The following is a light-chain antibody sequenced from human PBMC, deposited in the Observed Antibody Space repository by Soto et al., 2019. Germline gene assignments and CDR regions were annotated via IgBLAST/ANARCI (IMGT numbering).Light chain of an antibody. CDR1: QSVSSSF. J-gene: IGKJ1*01. CDR3: QQYGSAPAT. Sequence: IVLTQSPGSLSLSPGERATLSCRASQSVSSSFLAWYQQKPGKAPRLLIYGASIRATGIPDRFSGSGSGTDFTLTITRLEPEDFAVYYCQQYGSAPATFGQGTKVEIK. V-gene: IGKV3-20*01. CDR2: GAS.